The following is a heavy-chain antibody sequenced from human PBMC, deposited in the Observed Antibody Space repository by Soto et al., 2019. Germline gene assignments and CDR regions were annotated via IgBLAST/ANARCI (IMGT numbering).Heavy chain of an antibody. D-gene: IGHD4-17*01. Sequence: SETLSLTCTAVSGGSITSDTYFWGWIRQPPGKGLEWIGNIGNIHYSGSTNYNPSLESRVTIDIDTSKNQFSLRLNSVTAADTAVYYCARQRGRYGEADYWGQGTLVTVSS. V-gene: IGHV4-39*01. CDR1: GGSITSDTYF. CDR3: ARQRGRYGEADY. J-gene: IGHJ4*02. CDR2: IGNIHYSGST.